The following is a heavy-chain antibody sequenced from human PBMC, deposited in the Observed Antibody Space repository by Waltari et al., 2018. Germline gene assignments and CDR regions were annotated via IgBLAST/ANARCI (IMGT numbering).Heavy chain of an antibody. D-gene: IGHD3-10*01. CDR1: GYSSTSYW. V-gene: IGHV5-51*03. CDR2: IYPGDSDT. Sequence: EVQLVQSGAEVTKPGESLKISCKGSGYSSTSYWNGWVRQMPGKGLAWMGIIYPGDSDTRYSPSFQGQVTISADKSISTAYLQWSSLKASDTAMYYCARSNWLSRGYFDLWGRGTLVTVSS. J-gene: IGHJ2*01. CDR3: ARSNWLSRGYFDL.